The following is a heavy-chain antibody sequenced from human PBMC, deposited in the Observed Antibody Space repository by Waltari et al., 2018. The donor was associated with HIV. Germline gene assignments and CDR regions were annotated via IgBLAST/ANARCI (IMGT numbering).Heavy chain of an antibody. CDR1: GYTFTSCD. V-gene: IGHV1-8*02. D-gene: IGHD2-15*01. CDR2: VNPYRCNT. Sequence: QVQLVQSGAEVRKPGASVKVSCKASGYTFTSCDVNWVRQAPGQGLEWMGWVNPYRCNTGYAKDFQGRVTMTRNTSISTAYMELSGLRSEDTAVYYCARGAPGHYCSGGSCPYFDYWGQGSLVTVSS. CDR3: ARGAPGHYCSGGSCPYFDY. J-gene: IGHJ4*02.